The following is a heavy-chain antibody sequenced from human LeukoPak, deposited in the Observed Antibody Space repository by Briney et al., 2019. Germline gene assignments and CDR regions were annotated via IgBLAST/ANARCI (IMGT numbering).Heavy chain of an antibody. CDR2: ISAYNGNT. CDR1: GYTFSSYG. J-gene: IGHJ4*02. Sequence: ASVKVSCKASGYTFSSYGISWVRQAPGQGLEWMGWISAYNGNTNYAQKLQGRVTMTTDTSTSTAYMELRSLRSDDTAVYYCARDLRETWELVPLDYWGQGTLVTVSS. CDR3: ARDLRETWELVPLDY. D-gene: IGHD1-26*01. V-gene: IGHV1-18*01.